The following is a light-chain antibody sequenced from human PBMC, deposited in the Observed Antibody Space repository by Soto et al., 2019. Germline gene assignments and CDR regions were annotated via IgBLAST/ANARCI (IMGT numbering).Light chain of an antibody. CDR2: GAS. J-gene: IGKJ1*01. CDR3: QQYNNWPPSAT. V-gene: IGKV3-15*01. Sequence: ERVMMQSPPTLSVSPWERETLCCRAIQSVSSNLAWYQQKPGQAPRLLIYGASTRATGIPARFSGSGSGTGFTLTISSLQSEDFAVYYCQQYNNWPPSATFGQGTKVDI. CDR1: QSVSSN.